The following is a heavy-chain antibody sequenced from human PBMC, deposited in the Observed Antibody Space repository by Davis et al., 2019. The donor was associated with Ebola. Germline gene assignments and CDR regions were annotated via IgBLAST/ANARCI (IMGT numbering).Heavy chain of an antibody. V-gene: IGHV4-34*01. D-gene: IGHD3-22*01. CDR1: GGSFSGYY. CDR2: INHSGST. J-gene: IGHJ5*02. Sequence: AGFLSLSCAVYGGSFSGYYWSWIRQPPGKGLEWTGEINHSGSTNYNPSLKSRVTISVDRSKNQFSLKLSSVTAADTAVYYCARGPYYYDSSGYYYVRWFDPWGQGTLVTVSS. CDR3: ARGPYYYDSSGYYYVRWFDP.